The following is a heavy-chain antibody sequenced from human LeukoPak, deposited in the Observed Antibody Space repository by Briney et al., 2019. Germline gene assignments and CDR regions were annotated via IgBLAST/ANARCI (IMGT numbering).Heavy chain of an antibody. CDR2: ISYDGSNK. J-gene: IGHJ4*02. CDR1: GFTFSSYG. CDR3: NLWYLDY. Sequence: GGSLRLSCAASGFTFSSYGMHWVRQASGKGLEWVAVISYDGSNKYYADSVKGRFTISRDNSKNTLYLQMNSLRAEDTAVYYCNLWYLDYWGQGTLVTVSS. V-gene: IGHV3-30*03.